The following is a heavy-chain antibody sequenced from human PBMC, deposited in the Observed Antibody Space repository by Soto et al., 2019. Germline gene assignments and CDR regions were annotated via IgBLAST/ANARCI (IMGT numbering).Heavy chain of an antibody. D-gene: IGHD3-16*01. Sequence: ASVKVSCKASGYTFTSYGISWVRQAPGQGLEWMGWISAYNGNTNYAQKLQGRVTMTTDTSTSTAYMELRSLRSDDTAVYYCARDLAWPFKYYYYYYGMDVWGQGTTVTVSS. J-gene: IGHJ6*02. V-gene: IGHV1-18*01. CDR3: ARDLAWPFKYYYYYYGMDV. CDR2: ISAYNGNT. CDR1: GYTFTSYG.